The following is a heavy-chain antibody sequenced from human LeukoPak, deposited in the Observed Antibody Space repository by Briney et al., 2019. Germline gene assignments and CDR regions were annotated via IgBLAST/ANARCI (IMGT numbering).Heavy chain of an antibody. J-gene: IGHJ6*02. D-gene: IGHD3-10*01. V-gene: IGHV1-46*01. CDR2: INPSGAST. Sequence: ASVKVSCKASGYTFTSYYMHWVRQAPGQGLEWMGIINPSGASTSYAQKFQGRVTMTRDTSTSTVYMELSSLRSEDTAVYYCASPYVPAVLRGEYYYYYGMDVWGQGTTVTVSS. CDR3: ASPYVPAVLRGEYYYYYGMDV. CDR1: GYTFTSYY.